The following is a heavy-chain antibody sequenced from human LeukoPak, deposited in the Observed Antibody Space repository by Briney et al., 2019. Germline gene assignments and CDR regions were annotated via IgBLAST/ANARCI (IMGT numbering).Heavy chain of an antibody. CDR2: IWYDGSQK. CDR3: ARDGQGGSPYAQDY. D-gene: IGHD3-16*01. J-gene: IGHJ4*02. CDR1: GFTFSNYG. V-gene: IGHV3-30*02. Sequence: GGSLRLSCVASGFTFSNYGMHWVRQPPGKGLEWVAFIWYDGSQKNYTDSVKGRLTISRDDSKNTLYLQMNSLRGDDTAVYFCARDGQGGSPYAQDYWGQGTLVTVSS.